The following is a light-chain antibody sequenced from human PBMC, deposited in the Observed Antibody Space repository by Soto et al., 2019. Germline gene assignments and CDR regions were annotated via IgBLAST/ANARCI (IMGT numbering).Light chain of an antibody. CDR1: QGISNN. CDR3: QKYGSAALT. CDR2: GAS. V-gene: IGKV1-27*01. Sequence: DIQMTQSPSSLSASVGDRVTITCRASQGISNNLAWYQQKPGKVPKLLIYGASTLQSGVPSRFSGSRSGTDFTLTISSLQPEDVATYYCQKYGSAALTFGQGTKVDFK. J-gene: IGKJ1*01.